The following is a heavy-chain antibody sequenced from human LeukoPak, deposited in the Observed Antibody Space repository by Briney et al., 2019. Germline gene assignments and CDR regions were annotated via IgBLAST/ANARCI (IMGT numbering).Heavy chain of an antibody. Sequence: SETLSLTCAVYGGSFSGYYWSWIRQPPGKGLEWIGEINHSGSTNYNPSLKSRVTISVDTSKNQFSLKLSSVTAADTAVYYCAREVYYSGSGFNFDYWGQGTLVTVSS. CDR3: AREVYYSGSGFNFDY. J-gene: IGHJ4*02. D-gene: IGHD3-10*01. V-gene: IGHV4-34*01. CDR2: INHSGST. CDR1: GGSFSGYY.